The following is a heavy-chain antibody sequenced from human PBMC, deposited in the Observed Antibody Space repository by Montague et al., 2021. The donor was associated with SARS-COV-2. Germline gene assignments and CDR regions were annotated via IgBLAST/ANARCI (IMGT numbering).Heavy chain of an antibody. J-gene: IGHJ3*02. V-gene: IGHV2-70*01. CDR3: ARMRRSLLLNDAFDI. Sequence: PALVKPTQTLTLTCSFSGLSLNTMGMCVGWIRQPPGKALEWLALXDWDDEQYYSPSLKTRLTISKDTSRNQVVLTMANMDAEDTATYYCARMRRSLLLNDAFDIWGQGTKVTVSS. D-gene: IGHD3-22*01. CDR1: GLSLNTMGMC. CDR2: XDWDDEQ.